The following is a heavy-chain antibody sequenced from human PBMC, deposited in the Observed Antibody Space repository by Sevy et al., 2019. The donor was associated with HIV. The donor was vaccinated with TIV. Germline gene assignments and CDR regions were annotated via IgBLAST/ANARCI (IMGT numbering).Heavy chain of an antibody. J-gene: IGHJ6*03. Sequence: ASVKVSCKASGYTFTNYYIHWVRQAPGQGLEWMGIINPSGGTTTYAQKFQDRVTMTRDTSTSTVYMELSSLRSEDTAVYYCARDTANTNYYYHYYMHVWGKGTTVTVSS. D-gene: IGHD2-8*01. CDR2: INPSGGTT. V-gene: IGHV1-46*01. CDR1: GYTFTNYY. CDR3: ARDTANTNYYYHYYMHV.